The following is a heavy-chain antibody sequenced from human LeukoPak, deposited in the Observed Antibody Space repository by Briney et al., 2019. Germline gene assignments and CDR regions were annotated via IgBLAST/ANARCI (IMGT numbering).Heavy chain of an antibody. J-gene: IGHJ4*02. CDR3: AKDLGSSPPGDF. CDR2: ISLSGGST. D-gene: IGHD6-6*01. CDR1: GVTLSTYA. V-gene: IGHV3-23*01. Sequence: GGSLRLSCAASGVTLSTYAMSWVRQAPGKGLEWVSSISLSGGSTNYADSVKGRFTISRDSAKNTLYLQMNSLRVEDTAVYSCAKDLGSSPPGDFWGQGTLVTVSS.